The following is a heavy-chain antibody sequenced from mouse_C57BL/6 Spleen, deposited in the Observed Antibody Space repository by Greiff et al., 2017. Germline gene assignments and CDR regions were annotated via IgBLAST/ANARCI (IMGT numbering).Heavy chain of an antibody. CDR1: GYTFTSYW. CDR3: ARSIYYGNWFAY. CDR2: IYPGSGST. V-gene: IGHV1-55*01. Sequence: VQLQQPGAELVKPGASVKMSCKASGYTFTSYWITWVKQRPGQGLEWIGDIYPGSGSTNYNEKFKSKATLTVDTSSSTAYMQLSSLPSEDSAVYYCARSIYYGNWFAYWGQGTLVTVSA. J-gene: IGHJ3*01. D-gene: IGHD2-1*01.